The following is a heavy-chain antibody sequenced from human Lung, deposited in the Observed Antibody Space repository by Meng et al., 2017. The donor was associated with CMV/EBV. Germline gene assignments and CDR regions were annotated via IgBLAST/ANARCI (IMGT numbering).Heavy chain of an antibody. D-gene: IGHD5-12*01. Sequence: SGGAVSDGNYHWNWVRQPPGKGLEWIGQTWSGRGTYYSPSLESRLTISVDTSKNQFSLHLTSVTAADTAIYYCATLIAGYGGRGSWGQGTLVTVSS. V-gene: IGHV4-61*01. CDR2: TWSGRGT. CDR1: GGAVSDGNYH. J-gene: IGHJ4*02. CDR3: ATLIAGYGGRGS.